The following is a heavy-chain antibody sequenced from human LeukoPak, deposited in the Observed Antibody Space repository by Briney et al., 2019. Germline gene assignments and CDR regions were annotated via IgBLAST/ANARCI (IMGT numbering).Heavy chain of an antibody. CDR3: ARHLLSSRPYYYYYYMDV. CDR1: GGSISSSSYY. Sequence: SETLSLTCTVSGGSISSSSYYWGWIRQPPGKGLEWIGSIYYSGSTYYNPSLKSRVTISVDTSKNQFSLKLSSVTAADTAVYYCARHLLSSRPYYYYYYMDVWGKGTTVTVSS. D-gene: IGHD2-2*01. J-gene: IGHJ6*03. V-gene: IGHV4-39*01. CDR2: IYYSGST.